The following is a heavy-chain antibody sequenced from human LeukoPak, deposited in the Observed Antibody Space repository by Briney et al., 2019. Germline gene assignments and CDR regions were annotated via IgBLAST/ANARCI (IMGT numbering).Heavy chain of an antibody. V-gene: IGHV3-23*01. J-gene: IGHJ4*02. CDR3: ARKAGYYYGSGDY. CDR1: GFTFDDHG. CDR2: IGGSGAST. D-gene: IGHD3-10*01. Sequence: GGSLRLSCAASGFTFDDHGMSWVRQAPGKGLEWVSTIGGSGASTYYADSVKGRFTISRDNSKNTLYLQMNSLRVEDTAVYYCARKAGYYYGSGDYWGQGTLVTVSS.